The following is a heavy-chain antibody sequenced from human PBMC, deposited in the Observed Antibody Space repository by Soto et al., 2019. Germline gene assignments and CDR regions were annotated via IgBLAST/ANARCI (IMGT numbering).Heavy chain of an antibody. Sequence: GGSLRLSCAASGFTFSNAWMSWVRQAPGKGLEWVGRIKSKTDDGTTDYAAPVKGRVTISRDDSKNTLYLQMNSMKTEDTAVYYCTTDRSIVGATTDAFDIWGQGTMVTVSS. V-gene: IGHV3-15*01. CDR1: GFTFSNAW. CDR3: TTDRSIVGATTDAFDI. J-gene: IGHJ3*02. CDR2: IKSKTDDGTT. D-gene: IGHD1-26*01.